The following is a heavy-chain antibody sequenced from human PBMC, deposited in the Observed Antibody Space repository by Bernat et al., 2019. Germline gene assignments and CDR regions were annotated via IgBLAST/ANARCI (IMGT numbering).Heavy chain of an antibody. CDR1: GFTFSASA. CDR3: ISRRYCGGDCYFDY. V-gene: IGHV3-73*02. Sequence: EVQLVESGGGLVQPGGSLKLSCAASGFTFSASAMHWVRQASGRGLEWVGRIRSKGNSYATTYAASLQGRFTISRDDLKDTAYLQMNSLKTEDTAVYYCISRRYCGGDCYFDYWGQGTLVTVSS. CDR2: IRSKGNSYAT. J-gene: IGHJ4*02. D-gene: IGHD2-21*01.